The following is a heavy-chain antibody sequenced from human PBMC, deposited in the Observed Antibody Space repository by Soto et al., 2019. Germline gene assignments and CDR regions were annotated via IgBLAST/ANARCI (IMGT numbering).Heavy chain of an antibody. V-gene: IGHV5-51*01. Sequence: GXSLKISCKGSGYSFTSYWIGWVRQMPGKGLEWMGIIYPGDSDTRYSPSFQGQVTISADKSISTAYLQWSSLKASDTAMYYCASLSIAARPYYYGMDVWGQGTTVTVSS. J-gene: IGHJ6*02. CDR3: ASLSIAARPYYYGMDV. CDR2: IYPGDSDT. D-gene: IGHD6-6*01. CDR1: GYSFTSYW.